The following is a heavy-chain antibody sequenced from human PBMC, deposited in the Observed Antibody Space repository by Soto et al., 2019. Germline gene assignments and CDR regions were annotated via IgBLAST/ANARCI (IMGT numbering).Heavy chain of an antibody. CDR1: GFTFSSYS. V-gene: IGHV3-21*01. Sequence: EVQLVESGGGLVKPGGSLRLSCAASGFTFSSYSMNWVRQAPGKGLEWVSSISSSSSYIYYADSVKGRFTISRDNAKNSRYLQMNSLRAEDTAVYYCARDPGQVLPGIAARIPSLDPWGQGTLVTVSS. CDR3: ARDPGQVLPGIAARIPSLDP. CDR2: ISSSSSYI. D-gene: IGHD6-25*01. J-gene: IGHJ5*02.